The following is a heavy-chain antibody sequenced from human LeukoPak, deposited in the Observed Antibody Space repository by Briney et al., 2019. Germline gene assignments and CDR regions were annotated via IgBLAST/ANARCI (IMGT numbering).Heavy chain of an antibody. CDR1: GFTFSSYW. D-gene: IGHD5-18*01. Sequence: PGGSLRLSCAASGFTFSSYWMHWVRQAPGKGLVWVSRISTDGSSTSYADSVKGRFTISRDNAKNTLYLQMNSLRAEDTAVYYCARARQLWSPYYYYYYMDVWGKGTTVTVSS. CDR3: ARARQLWSPYYYYYYMDV. V-gene: IGHV3-74*01. J-gene: IGHJ6*03. CDR2: ISTDGSST.